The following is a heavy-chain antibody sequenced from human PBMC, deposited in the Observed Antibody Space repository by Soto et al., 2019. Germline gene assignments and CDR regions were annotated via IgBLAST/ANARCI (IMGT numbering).Heavy chain of an antibody. J-gene: IGHJ4*02. V-gene: IGHV4-59*01. Sequence: PSETLSLTCTVSAASFSKYYWSWFRQPPGKGLEWIGYIYYNGNTNYNPSLKRRVTISIETSKKQISLKLSSVTAAETAVYYCASVTFGGVVLAHWGQGTLVTVS. CDR2: IYYNGNT. CDR1: AASFSKYY. CDR3: ASVTFGGVVLAH. D-gene: IGHD3-16*01.